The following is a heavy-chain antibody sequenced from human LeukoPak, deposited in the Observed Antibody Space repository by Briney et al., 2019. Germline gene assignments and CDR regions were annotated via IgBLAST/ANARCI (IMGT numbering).Heavy chain of an antibody. CDR3: ASTGYCIGGSCYSNYFDH. Sequence: PSETLSLTCTVSGVSITSFYWSWIRQPPGKGLEWIDYIYFSGSTNYNPSLKSRVTVSLDTTKNQVSLKLSSVSAADTAVYYCASTGYCIGGSCYSNYFDHWGQGTLVTVSS. D-gene: IGHD2-15*01. CDR2: IYFSGST. CDR1: GVSITSFY. J-gene: IGHJ4*02. V-gene: IGHV4-59*08.